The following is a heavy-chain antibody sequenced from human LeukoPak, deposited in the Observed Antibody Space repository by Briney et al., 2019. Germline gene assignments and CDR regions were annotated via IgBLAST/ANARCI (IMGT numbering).Heavy chain of an antibody. CDR3: AKGLKTAVGPYMGYHYYMDV. CDR2: ISGSSGNT. CDR1: GFAFSSYA. J-gene: IGHJ6*03. V-gene: IGHV3-23*01. Sequence: GGSLRLSCAASGFAFSSYAMSWVRQAPGKGLEWVSSISGSSGNTYHADSVKGRFTISRDNSKSTLSLQMISLRAEDTALYYCAKGLKTAVGPYMGYHYYMDVWGKGTTVTVSS. D-gene: IGHD5-18*01.